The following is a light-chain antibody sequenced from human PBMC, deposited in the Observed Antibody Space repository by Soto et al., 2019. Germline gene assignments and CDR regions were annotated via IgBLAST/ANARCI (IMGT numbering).Light chain of an antibody. CDR2: DVS. CDR1: SRDVGGYNY. CDR3: SSYTSSSTYV. V-gene: IGLV2-14*01. J-gene: IGLJ1*01. Sequence: QSAPVQPASMAGPPVQPCPIYCTGTSRDVGGYNYVSLYQQHPAKAPKLMIYDVSNRPSGVSNRFSGSKSGNTASLTISGLQAEDEADYYCSSYTSSSTYVFGNGTKGTVL.